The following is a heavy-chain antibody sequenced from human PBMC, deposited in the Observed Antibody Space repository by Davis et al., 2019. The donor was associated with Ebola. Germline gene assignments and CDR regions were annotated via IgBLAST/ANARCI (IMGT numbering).Heavy chain of an antibody. D-gene: IGHD3-22*01. CDR2: IYTGEST. CDR1: GFTVSSNY. J-gene: IGHJ6*02. Sequence: PGGSLRLSCAASGFTVSSNYMTWVRQAPGKGLEWVSIIYTGESTHHAVSVRGRFTISRDNSRNTVFLQMNSLKADDTAVYFCARVKQWLVEEWDNNYYHYGLDVWGQGTTVTVSS. CDR3: ARVKQWLVEEWDNNYYHYGLDV. V-gene: IGHV3-53*01.